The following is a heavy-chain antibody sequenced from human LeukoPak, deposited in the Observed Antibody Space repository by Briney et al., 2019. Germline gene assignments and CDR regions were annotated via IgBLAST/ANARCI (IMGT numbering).Heavy chain of an antibody. CDR1: GYSFTGHY. Sequence: ASVKVSCKASGYSFTGHYMHWVRQAPGQGLEWMGWINPKSGGTNYAQRFQGRVTMTRDTSISTAYMDMSSLRSDDTAVYYCARDSATPAAIGDAFDIWGQGTMVTVSS. CDR2: INPKSGGT. D-gene: IGHD2-2*01. V-gene: IGHV1-2*02. J-gene: IGHJ3*02. CDR3: ARDSATPAAIGDAFDI.